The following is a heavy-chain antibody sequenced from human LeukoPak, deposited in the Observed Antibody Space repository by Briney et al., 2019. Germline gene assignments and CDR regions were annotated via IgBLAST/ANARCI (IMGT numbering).Heavy chain of an antibody. CDR1: GYTFTGYY. V-gene: IGHV1-69*06. D-gene: IGHD6-19*01. J-gene: IGHJ6*03. CDR2: IIPIYGTA. CDR3: ARDRIAVAGRKYYYYMDV. Sequence: ASVKVSCKASGYTFTGYYMHWVRQAPGQGLEWMGGIIPIYGTADYAQKFQGRVTITADKSTSTAYMELSSLGSEDTAVYYCARDRIAVAGRKYYYYMDVWGKGTTVTVSS.